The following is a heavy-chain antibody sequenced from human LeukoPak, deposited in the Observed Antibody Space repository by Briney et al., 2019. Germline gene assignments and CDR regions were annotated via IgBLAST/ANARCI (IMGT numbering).Heavy chain of an antibody. J-gene: IGHJ2*01. CDR3: AREEGTGMGCFDL. CDR1: GGSISSYY. Sequence: PSETLSLTCTVSGGSISSYYWSWIRQPPGKGLEWIGYIYYSGSTNYNPSLKSRVTISVDTSKNQFSLKLSSVTAADTAVYYCAREEGTGMGCFDLWGRGTLVTVSS. CDR2: IYYSGST. V-gene: IGHV4-59*01. D-gene: IGHD1-14*01.